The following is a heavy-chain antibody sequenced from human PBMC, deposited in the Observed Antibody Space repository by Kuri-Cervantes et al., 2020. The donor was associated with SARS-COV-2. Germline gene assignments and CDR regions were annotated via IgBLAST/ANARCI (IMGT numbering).Heavy chain of an antibody. CDR3: ARQMMSSITIFGVVITRNWFDP. V-gene: IGHV4-30-2*01. Sequence: TLSLTCAVSGGSISSGGYPWSWIRQPPGKGLEWIGYIYHSGSTYYNPSLKSRVTMSVDTSKNQFSLKLSSVTAADTAVYYCARQMMSSITIFGVVITRNWFDPWGQGTLVTVSS. D-gene: IGHD3-3*01. CDR2: IYHSGST. J-gene: IGHJ5*02. CDR1: GGSISSGGYP.